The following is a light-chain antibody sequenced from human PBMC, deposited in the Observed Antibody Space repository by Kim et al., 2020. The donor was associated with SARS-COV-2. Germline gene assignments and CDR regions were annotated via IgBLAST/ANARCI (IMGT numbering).Light chain of an antibody. CDR1: QSIRTN. J-gene: IGKJ3*01. CDR2: AAS. V-gene: IGKV3-11*01. CDR3: HQRNSWPLT. Sequence: LSPGERATLSCRASQSIRTNLAWYQQRPGQTPRLLIDAASNRATGIPARFSGSGSGTDFTLTISSLEPEDFAIYYCHQRNSWPLTFGPGTKVDIK.